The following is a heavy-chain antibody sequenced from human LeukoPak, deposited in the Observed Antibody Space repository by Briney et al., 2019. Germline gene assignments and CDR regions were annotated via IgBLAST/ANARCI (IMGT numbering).Heavy chain of an antibody. CDR3: ARVGDYENSGSQPFDY. V-gene: IGHV3-21*01. J-gene: IGHJ4*02. Sequence: PGGSLRLSCAASGFTFSSYSMNWVRQAPGKGLEWVSSISSSSSYIYYADSVKGRFTISRDNAKNTLYLQMNNLRVEDMAVYYCARVGDYENSGSQPFDYWGQGTLVTVSS. CDR1: GFTFSSYS. D-gene: IGHD3-22*01. CDR2: ISSSSSYI.